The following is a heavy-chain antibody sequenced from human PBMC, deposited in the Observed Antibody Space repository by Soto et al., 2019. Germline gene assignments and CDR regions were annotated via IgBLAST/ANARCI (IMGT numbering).Heavy chain of an antibody. CDR2: ISSDSSST. D-gene: IGHD1-1*01. CDR3: AKDTLEEYYGMDV. Sequence: GGSLRLSCAASGFTFSSYSMNWVRQAPGRGLEWVSFISSDSSSTYYADSVKGRFTISRDNSKNSLYLQMNSLRTEDTALYYCAKDTLEEYYGMDVWGQGTTVTVSS. CDR1: GFTFSSYS. V-gene: IGHV3-43*01. J-gene: IGHJ6*02.